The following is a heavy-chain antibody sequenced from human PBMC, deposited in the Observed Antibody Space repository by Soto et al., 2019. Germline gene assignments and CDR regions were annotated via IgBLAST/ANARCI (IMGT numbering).Heavy chain of an antibody. V-gene: IGHV3-13*01. CDR2: LGIAGDT. CDR1: GFTFNTYD. D-gene: IGHD2-15*01. CDR3: VRAPGGGHGVYFDY. J-gene: IGHJ4*02. Sequence: GGSLRLSCAVSGFTFNTYDVHWVRQAAGKGLEWVSALGIAGDTYYPDFVKGHFTISRESAKSSLYLQMKSLRAEDTAVYYCVRAPGGGHGVYFDYWGKGTPVTVAS.